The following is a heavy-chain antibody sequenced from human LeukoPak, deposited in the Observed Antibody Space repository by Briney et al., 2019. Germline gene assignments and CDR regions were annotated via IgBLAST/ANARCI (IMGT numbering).Heavy chain of an antibody. CDR3: ARGYCSGGSCYLPV. CDR1: GGSISSGDYY. Sequence: SQTLSLTCTVSGGSISSGDYYWSWIRQPPGKGLEWIGYIYYSGSTYYNPSLKSRVTISVDTPKNQFSLKLSSVTAADSAVYYCARGYCSGGSCYLPVWGQGTLVTVSS. D-gene: IGHD2-15*01. CDR2: IYYSGST. J-gene: IGHJ4*02. V-gene: IGHV4-30-4*08.